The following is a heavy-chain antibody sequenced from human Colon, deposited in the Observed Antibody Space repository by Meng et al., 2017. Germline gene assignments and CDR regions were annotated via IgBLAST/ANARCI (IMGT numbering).Heavy chain of an antibody. CDR3: ARGVDWAKSGNF. J-gene: IGHJ4*02. Sequence: QVQRQESGPGLVKPSETLSLTCAVSGGSISRSDWWSWVRQPPGKGLEWVGEIHPSGSTYYSPSLQSRVTITLDTSKNQFSLTLSSMTAADTAVYYCARGVDWAKSGNFWGQGTLVTVSS. D-gene: IGHD3-9*01. V-gene: IGHV4-4*02. CDR1: GGSISRSDW. CDR2: IHPSGST.